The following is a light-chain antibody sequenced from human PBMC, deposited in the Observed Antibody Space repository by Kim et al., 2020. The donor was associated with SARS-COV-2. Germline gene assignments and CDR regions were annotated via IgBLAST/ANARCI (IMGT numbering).Light chain of an antibody. CDR2: WAS. CDR1: QSILYTSDNKNY. CDR3: QQFFTIPRT. V-gene: IGKV4-1*01. Sequence: DIVMTQSPDSLAVSLGERATINCKSSQSILYTSDNKNYLAWYQQRPGQSPKLLVSWASTRESGVPDRFSGSGSGTDLTLTISSLQAEDVAVYYCQQFFTIPRTFGQGTKLEI. J-gene: IGKJ2*01.